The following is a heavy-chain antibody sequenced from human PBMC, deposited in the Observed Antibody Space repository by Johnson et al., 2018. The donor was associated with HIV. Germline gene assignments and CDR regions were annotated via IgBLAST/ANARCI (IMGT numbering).Heavy chain of an antibody. CDR2: IWYDGSNK. CDR3: TTGELWNGYYLHDAFDI. D-gene: IGHD3-3*01. J-gene: IGHJ3*02. Sequence: QVQLVESGGGVVQPGRSLRLSCAASGFTFSNFGMHWVRQAPGKGLEWVAVIWYDGSNKYYADSVKGRFTISRDNAKNSLYLQMNSLKTEDTAVYYCTTGELWNGYYLHDAFDIWGQGTMVTVSS. V-gene: IGHV3-33*03. CDR1: GFTFSNFG.